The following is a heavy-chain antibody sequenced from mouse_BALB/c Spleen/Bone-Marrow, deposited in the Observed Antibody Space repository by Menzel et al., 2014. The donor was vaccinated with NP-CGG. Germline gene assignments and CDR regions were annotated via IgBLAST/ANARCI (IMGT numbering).Heavy chain of an antibody. CDR2: ISSGGSYT. V-gene: IGHV5-9-4*01. Sequence: EVKLVESGGVLVKPGGSLKLSCAASGFTFXTYAMSWVRQPPEKRLEWVAEISSGGSYTYYPDTVTGRFTISRDNAKNTLYLEMSSLRSEDTAMYYCARDGYGSSDWGQGTLVTVSA. CDR1: GFTFXTYA. D-gene: IGHD1-1*01. CDR3: ARDGYGSSD. J-gene: IGHJ3*01.